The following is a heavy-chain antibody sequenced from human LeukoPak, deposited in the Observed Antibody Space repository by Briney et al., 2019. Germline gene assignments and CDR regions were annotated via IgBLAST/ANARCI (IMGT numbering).Heavy chain of an antibody. V-gene: IGHV1-69*04. CDR2: IIPILGIA. Sequence: ASVTVSCKASGGTFSSYAISWVRQAPGQGLEWMGRIIPILGIANYAQKFQGRVTMTRNTSISTAYMELSSLRSEDTAVYYCATGNGDYGYWGQGTLVTVSS. CDR3: ATGNGDYGY. J-gene: IGHJ4*02. D-gene: IGHD4-17*01. CDR1: GGTFSSYA.